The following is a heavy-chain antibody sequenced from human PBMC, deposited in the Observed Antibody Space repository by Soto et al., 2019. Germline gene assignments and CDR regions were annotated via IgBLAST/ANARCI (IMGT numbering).Heavy chain of an antibody. D-gene: IGHD3-16*02. V-gene: IGHV3-23*01. CDR3: ARRMITFGGVIVYFDY. CDR1: GFTFSSYA. Sequence: EVQLLESGGGLVQPGGSLRLSCAASGFTFSSYAMSWVRQAPGKGLEWVSAISGSGGSTYYADSVKGRFTISRDNSKNTLYLQMNRLRAEDTAVYYCARRMITFGGVIVYFDYWGQGTLVTVSS. J-gene: IGHJ4*02. CDR2: ISGSGGST.